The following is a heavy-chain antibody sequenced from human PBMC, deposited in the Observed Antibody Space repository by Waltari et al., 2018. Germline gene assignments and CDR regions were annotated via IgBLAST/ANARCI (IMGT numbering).Heavy chain of an antibody. CDR2: ISDGGGII. D-gene: IGHD7-27*01. CDR3: ARGSGVDY. V-gene: IGHV3-23*01. Sequence: EVQLLESGGGLVQPGGSLRRSCSAPGFTFSTYVRNWVRQAPGKGLEWVSSISDGGGIINYADSVKGRFTISRDNSKNTVYLQMKSLRAEDTAVYYCARGSGVDYWGQGTLVTISS. J-gene: IGHJ4*02. CDR1: GFTFSTYV.